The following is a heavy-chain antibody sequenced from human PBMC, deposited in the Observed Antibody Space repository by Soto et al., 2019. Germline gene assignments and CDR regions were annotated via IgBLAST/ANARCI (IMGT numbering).Heavy chain of an antibody. CDR2: IYYSGST. Sequence: SETLSLTCTVSGGSISSYYWSWIRQPPGKGLEWIGYIYYSGSTNYNPSLKSRVTISVDTSKNQFSLKLSSVTAADTAVYYCAGPGTSWGYFDYWGQGTLVTVSS. D-gene: IGHD3-16*01. V-gene: IGHV4-59*08. J-gene: IGHJ4*02. CDR1: GGSISSYY. CDR3: AGPGTSWGYFDY.